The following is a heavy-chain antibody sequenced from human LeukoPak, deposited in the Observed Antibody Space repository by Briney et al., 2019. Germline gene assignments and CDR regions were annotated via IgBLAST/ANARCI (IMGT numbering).Heavy chain of an antibody. D-gene: IGHD3-3*01. Sequence: SGTLSLTCAVYGGSSSGSYWSWIRQPPGKGLEWIGEIDYSGGTNYHPSLKSRVTILEDKSKNQFSLKMSSVTAADTAVYYCARLSLKVLEWSPTKGKETHYFDYWGQGTLVTVSS. V-gene: IGHV4-34*01. CDR3: ARLSLKVLEWSPTKGKETHYFDY. J-gene: IGHJ4*02. CDR1: GGSSSGSY. CDR2: IDYSGGT.